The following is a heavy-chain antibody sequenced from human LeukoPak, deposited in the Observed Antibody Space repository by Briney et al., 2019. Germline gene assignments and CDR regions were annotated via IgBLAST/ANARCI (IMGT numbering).Heavy chain of an antibody. CDR1: GFTFSTFG. CDR3: AKDRGRKGLDY. CDR2: ISYDGSNK. Sequence: PGGSLRLSCAASGFTFSTFGMHWVRQAPGKGLEWVAVISYDGSNKYSADSVKGRFTISRDNSKNTLYLQMNSLRAEDTAVYYCAKDRGRKGLDYWGQGILVTVSS. V-gene: IGHV3-30*18. J-gene: IGHJ4*02.